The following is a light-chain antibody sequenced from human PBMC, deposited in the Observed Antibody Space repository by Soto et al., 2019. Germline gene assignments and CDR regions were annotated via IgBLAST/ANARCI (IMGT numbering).Light chain of an antibody. J-gene: IGKJ5*01. Sequence: EIVLTQSPAILSLSPGERATFSCRASQSLSIHLAWYQQKAGQAPRLLIYGPSSRATGIPDRFSGSGSGTDFTLTISRLEPEDFAVYYCQQFGSSPPRITFGQGTRLEIK. CDR3: QQFGSSPPRIT. CDR2: GPS. CDR1: QSLSIH. V-gene: IGKV3-20*01.